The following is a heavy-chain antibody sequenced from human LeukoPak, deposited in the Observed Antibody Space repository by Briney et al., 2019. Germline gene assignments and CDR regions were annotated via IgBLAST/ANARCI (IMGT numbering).Heavy chain of an antibody. J-gene: IGHJ4*01. CDR2: ISFDGVDK. CDR1: TFTLSTFG. D-gene: IGHD3-22*01. V-gene: IGHV3-30*03. Sequence: GRSLRLSCAASTFTLSTFGMHWVRQAPGKGLEWVAVISFDGVDKYYADSVKGRFTISRDNSKDTLYLQMTSLRVEETAAYYCRAATRYRDYYYDYWGQGTLVTVSS. CDR3: RAATRYRDYYYDY.